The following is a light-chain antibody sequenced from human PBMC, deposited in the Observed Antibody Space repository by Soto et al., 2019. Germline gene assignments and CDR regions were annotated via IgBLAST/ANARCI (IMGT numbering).Light chain of an antibody. CDR1: QSVSSSY. Sequence: EIVLTQSPGTLSLSPGERATLSCRASQSVSSSYLAWYQQKPGQAPRLLIYGASSRATGIPDRFSGSGSGIDFTLTISRLEPEDFAVYYCQQYGSSPFLTFGGGTKVEIK. CDR2: GAS. CDR3: QQYGSSPFLT. V-gene: IGKV3-20*01. J-gene: IGKJ4*01.